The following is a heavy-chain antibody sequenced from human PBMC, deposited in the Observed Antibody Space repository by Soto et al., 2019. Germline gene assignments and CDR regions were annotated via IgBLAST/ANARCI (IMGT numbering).Heavy chain of an antibody. CDR3: ATDLTGTTGNNWFDP. V-gene: IGHV1-24*01. CDR1: GYTLTELS. CDR2: FDPEDGET. Sequence: VASVKGSCKVSGYTLTELSMHWGRQAPGKGLEWMGGFDPEDGETIYAQKFQGRVTMTEDTSTDTAYMELSGLRSEDTAVYYCATDLTGTTGNNWFDPWGQGTLVTVSS. J-gene: IGHJ5*02. D-gene: IGHD1-7*01.